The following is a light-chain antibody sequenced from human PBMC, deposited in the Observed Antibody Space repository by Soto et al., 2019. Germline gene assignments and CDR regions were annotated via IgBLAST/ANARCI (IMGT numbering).Light chain of an antibody. CDR3: QQYNSYIFT. CDR1: QSISSW. CDR2: KGY. J-gene: IGKJ3*01. Sequence: DIQMTQSPSTLSASVGDRVTITCRASQSISSWLAWYQHKPGKAPKFLIYKGYSLESGVPSRFSGSGSGTEVTRTIISLQPDGFSTYYFQQYNSYIFTFGPGTKVDIK. V-gene: IGKV1-5*03.